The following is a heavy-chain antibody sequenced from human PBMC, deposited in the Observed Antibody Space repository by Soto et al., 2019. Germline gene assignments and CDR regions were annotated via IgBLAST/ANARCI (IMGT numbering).Heavy chain of an antibody. Sequence: QVQLQESGPGLVKPSETLSLTCSISGGSISDCKWNWIRQPPGKGLELIGYIYYSGRTNYNPALKSRLTISLNTSTRQFSLRLRSVTAADTAVYYCARMRGLGEISPYLDYWGQGALVTVSS. CDR2: IYYSGRT. J-gene: IGHJ4*02. CDR1: GGSISDCK. V-gene: IGHV4-59*01. D-gene: IGHD3-16*01. CDR3: ARMRGLGEISPYLDY.